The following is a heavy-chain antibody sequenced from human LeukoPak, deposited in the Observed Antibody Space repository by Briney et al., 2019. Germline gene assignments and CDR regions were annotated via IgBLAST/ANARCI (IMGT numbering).Heavy chain of an antibody. CDR3: ASLSPDWIKQHGSGSLDY. Sequence: SETLSLTCTVSGGSISSSRYYWGWIRQPPGKGLEWIGSIYYSGSTYYNPSLKSRVTISVDTSKNQFSLKLSSVTAADTAVYYCASLSPDWIKQHGSGSLDYWGQGTLVTVSS. D-gene: IGHD3-10*01. CDR2: IYYSGST. J-gene: IGHJ4*02. V-gene: IGHV4-39*07. CDR1: GGSISSSRYY.